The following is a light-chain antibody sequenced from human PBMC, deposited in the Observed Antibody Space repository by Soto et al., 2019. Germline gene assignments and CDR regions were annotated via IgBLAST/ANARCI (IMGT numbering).Light chain of an antibody. CDR2: EVN. V-gene: IGLV2-8*01. CDR1: NSDIGNYNF. J-gene: IGLJ3*02. Sequence: QSALTQPPSASGSPGQSVAISCTGTNSDIGNYNFVSWYQQHPGKAPKLMIYEVNKRPSGVPDRFSGSKSGNTASLTVSGLQPEDEADYYCLLFFGGAQVWMFGGGTKVTVL. CDR3: LLFFGGAQVWM.